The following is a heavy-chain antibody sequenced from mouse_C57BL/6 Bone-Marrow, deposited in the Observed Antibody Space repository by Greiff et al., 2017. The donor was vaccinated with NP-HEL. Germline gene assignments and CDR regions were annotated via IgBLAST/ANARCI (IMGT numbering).Heavy chain of an antibody. CDR1: GYTFTSYW. J-gene: IGHJ2*01. CDR2: LYPGSGST. CDR3: AREGIYYDPHFDY. Sequence: QVQLQQPGAELVKPGASVKMSCKASGYTFTSYWITWVKQRPGQGLEWIGDLYPGSGSTNYNEKFKSKATLTVDTSSSTAYMQLSSLTSEDSAVYYCAREGIYYDPHFDYWGQGTTLTVSS. V-gene: IGHV1-55*01. D-gene: IGHD2-4*01.